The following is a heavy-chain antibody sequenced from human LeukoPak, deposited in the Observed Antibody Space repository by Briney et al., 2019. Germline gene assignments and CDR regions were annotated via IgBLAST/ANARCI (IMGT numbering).Heavy chain of an antibody. CDR2: IKNDGSDK. V-gene: IGHV3-7*01. J-gene: IGHJ2*01. CDR3: SKPLAVGGYWYFDV. D-gene: IGHD6-19*01. CDR1: GFTFETYW. Sequence: GGSLRLSCAVSGFTFETYWMSWLRQAPGKGPEWVANIKNDGSDKYYLDSVKGRFTISRDNAKNLLYLQLSSLRVEDTAFYYCSKPLAVGGYWYFDVWGRGTLVTVSS.